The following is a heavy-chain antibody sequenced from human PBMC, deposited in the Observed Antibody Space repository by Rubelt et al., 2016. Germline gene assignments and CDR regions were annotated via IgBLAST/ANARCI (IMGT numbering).Heavy chain of an antibody. Sequence: QVQLVQSGAEVKKPGSSVKVSCKASGGTFSSYAISWVRQAPGQGLEWMGGIIPIFGTANYAQKFQGRVTITADKATSTAYMELSSLRSEDTAVYYCVRDLVGVVITTHDAFDIWGQGTMVTVSS. CDR2: IIPIFGTA. CDR3: VRDLVGVVITTHDAFDI. J-gene: IGHJ3*02. CDR1: GGTFSSYA. V-gene: IGHV1-69*06. D-gene: IGHD3-22*01.